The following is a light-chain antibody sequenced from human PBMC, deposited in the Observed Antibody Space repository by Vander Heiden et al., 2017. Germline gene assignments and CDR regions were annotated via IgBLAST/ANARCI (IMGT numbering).Light chain of an antibody. Sequence: QSVLTQPPSVSGAPGPRVTISCTGSSSNIGAGYDGHWYQQLPGTAPKLLIYGNSNRHSGVPDRCSGAKSGTAAALAITGLQAEDEADYYCQSYDSSLSVHYVFGTGTKVTVL. J-gene: IGLJ1*01. CDR3: QSYDSSLSVHYV. V-gene: IGLV1-40*01. CDR2: GNS. CDR1: SSNIGAGYD.